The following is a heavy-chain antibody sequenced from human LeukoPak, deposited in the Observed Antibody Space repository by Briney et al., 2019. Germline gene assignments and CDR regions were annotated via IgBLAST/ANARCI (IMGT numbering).Heavy chain of an antibody. CDR2: ISSSGGTM. V-gene: IGHV3-11*04. J-gene: IGHJ4*02. D-gene: IGHD3-10*01. CDR1: GFTFSDYY. CDR3: ARDFTMVRGVKRPFDY. Sequence: GGSLRLSCAASGFTFSDYYMSWIRQAPGKGLEWVSYISSSGGTMYYADSVKGRFTISRDNAKNSLYLQMNSLRAEDTAVYYCARDFTMVRGVKRPFDYWGQGTLVTVSS.